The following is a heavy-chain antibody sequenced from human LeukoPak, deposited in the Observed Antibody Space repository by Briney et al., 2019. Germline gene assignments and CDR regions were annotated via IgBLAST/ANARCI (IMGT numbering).Heavy chain of an antibody. V-gene: IGHV1-69*05. D-gene: IGHD1-20*01. J-gene: IGHJ4*02. Sequence: GASVKVSCKASGGTFSSYAISWVRQAPGQGLEWMGGIIPIFGTANYAQKFQGRVTITTDESTSTAYMELSSLRSEDTAVYYCAIAYYVTGTSTDYWGQGTLVTVSS. CDR3: AIAYYVTGTSTDY. CDR1: GGTFSSYA. CDR2: IIPIFGTA.